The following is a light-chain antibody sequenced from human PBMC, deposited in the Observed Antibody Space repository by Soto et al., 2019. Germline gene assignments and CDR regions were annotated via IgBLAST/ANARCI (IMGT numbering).Light chain of an antibody. V-gene: IGKV1-39*01. CDR3: QQSYSTPRT. J-gene: IGKJ1*01. Sequence: DIQMTQSPSTLSASVGDRVTITCRASQSISNWLAWHQQKPGKVPKILIYAASSLQSGVPSRFSGSGSGTDFTLTISSLQPEDFATHYCQQSYSTPRTFGQGTKVDIK. CDR2: AAS. CDR1: QSISNW.